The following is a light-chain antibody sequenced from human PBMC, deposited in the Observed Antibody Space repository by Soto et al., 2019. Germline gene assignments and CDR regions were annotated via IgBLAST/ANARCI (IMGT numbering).Light chain of an antibody. Sequence: QSALTQPASVSGSPGQSITMSCAGASSDVGSYNLVSWYQQYPGKAPKLIIYEGNKRPSGDSNRFSGSGSGNTASLTISGLQAEDAADYYCCSYTGSSTSFGGGTKLTVL. CDR2: EGN. CDR3: CSYTGSSTS. V-gene: IGLV2-23*01. CDR1: SSDVGSYNL. J-gene: IGLJ3*02.